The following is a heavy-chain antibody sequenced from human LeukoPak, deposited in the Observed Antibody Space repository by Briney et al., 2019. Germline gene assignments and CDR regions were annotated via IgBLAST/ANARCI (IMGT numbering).Heavy chain of an antibody. J-gene: IGHJ4*02. V-gene: IGHV3-66*01. CDR3: ASDHAKSAWYYY. CDR1: GFTFSSNA. Sequence: PGGSLRLSCAASGFTFSSNAMSWVRQAPGKGLEWVSVIYGGGTTYYADSVRGRFTISRDNSKNTLYLQMSSLRAEDTALYYCASDHAKSAWYYYWGQGTLVTVSS. D-gene: IGHD6-19*01. CDR2: IYGGGTT.